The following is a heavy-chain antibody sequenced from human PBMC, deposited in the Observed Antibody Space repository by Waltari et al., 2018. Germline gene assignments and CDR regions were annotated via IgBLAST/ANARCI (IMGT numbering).Heavy chain of an antibody. Sequence: QLQLQESGPGLVKPSETLSLTCIVSGGSISTRNYYWGWIRQPPGKGLEWIGGIYYSGSTYYTPSLKSRVTISVDTSKNQFSLKLSSVTAADTAVYYCAREDGGSSSSWGQGTLVTVSS. CDR1: GGSISTRNYY. CDR2: IYYSGST. J-gene: IGHJ5*02. V-gene: IGHV4-39*07. CDR3: AREDGGSSSS. D-gene: IGHD6-6*01.